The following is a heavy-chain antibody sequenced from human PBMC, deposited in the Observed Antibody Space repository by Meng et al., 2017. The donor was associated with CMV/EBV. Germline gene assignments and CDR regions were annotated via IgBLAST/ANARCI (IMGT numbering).Heavy chain of an antibody. V-gene: IGHV3-7*01. CDR3: ARGYMGARWGNFDY. CDR2: IKQDGSEK. J-gene: IGHJ4*02. CDR1: GFTFSSYW. Sequence: GESLKISCAASGFTFSSYWMSWVRQAPGKGLEWVANIKQDGSEKYYVDSVKGRFTISRDNAKNSLYLQMNSLRCEDTAVYYCARGYMGARWGNFDYWGQGTLVTVSS. D-gene: IGHD1-1*01.